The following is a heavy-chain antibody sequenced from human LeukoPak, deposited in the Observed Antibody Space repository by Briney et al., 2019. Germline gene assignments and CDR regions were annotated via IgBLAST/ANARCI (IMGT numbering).Heavy chain of an antibody. D-gene: IGHD3-3*01. Sequence: SETLSLTRTVSGGSISSYYWSWIRQPPGEGLEWIGYIYYSGSTNYNPSLKSRVTISVDTSKNQFSLKLSSVTAADTAVYYCATTYYDFWSGYSFDPWGQGTLVTVSS. CDR1: GGSISSYY. J-gene: IGHJ5*02. V-gene: IGHV4-59*01. CDR2: IYYSGST. CDR3: ATTYYDFWSGYSFDP.